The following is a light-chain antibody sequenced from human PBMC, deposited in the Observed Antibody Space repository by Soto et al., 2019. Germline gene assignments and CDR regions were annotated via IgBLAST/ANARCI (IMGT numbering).Light chain of an antibody. CDR1: QSISSW. CDR2: DAS. CDR3: QQYNSYSNT. J-gene: IGKJ2*01. V-gene: IGKV1-5*01. Sequence: DIQMTQSPSTLSASVGDRVTITCRASQSISSWLAWYQQKPGKAPKLLIYDASSVESGVPSRFSGSGSGTEFTLTISSLQPDDFATCYCQQYNSYSNTFGQGTKLEIK.